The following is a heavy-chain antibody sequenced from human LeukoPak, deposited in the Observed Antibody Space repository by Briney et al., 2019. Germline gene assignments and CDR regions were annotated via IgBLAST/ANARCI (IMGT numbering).Heavy chain of an antibody. D-gene: IGHD2-2*01. V-gene: IGHV3-7*01. CDR2: IKQDGSEK. CDR3: ARVPSRIVVVPAAPYYYYYSMDV. J-gene: IGHJ6*03. Sequence: GGSLRLSCAASGFTFSSYAMSWVRQAAGKGLESVANIKQDGSEKYYVDSVKGRFTISRDNAKNSLYLQMNSLRAEDTAVYYCARVPSRIVVVPAAPYYYYYSMDVWGKGTTVTVSS. CDR1: GFTFSSYA.